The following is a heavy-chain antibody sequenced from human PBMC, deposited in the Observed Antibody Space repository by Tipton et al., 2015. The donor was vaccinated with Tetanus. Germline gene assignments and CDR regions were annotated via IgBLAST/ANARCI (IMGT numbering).Heavy chain of an antibody. CDR1: GGSITSSSYY. CDR2: IYNSGSS. CDR3: ARDHARGARGWNYFDY. Sequence: TLSLTCNVSGGSITSSSYYWGWVRQHPGKGLEWIGDIYNSGSSYYNPSLKSRVTISVDTSKNQFSLKLNSVTAADTAVYYCARDHARGARGWNYFDYWGQGSLVTVSS. D-gene: IGHD1-26*01. V-gene: IGHV4-31*03. J-gene: IGHJ4*02.